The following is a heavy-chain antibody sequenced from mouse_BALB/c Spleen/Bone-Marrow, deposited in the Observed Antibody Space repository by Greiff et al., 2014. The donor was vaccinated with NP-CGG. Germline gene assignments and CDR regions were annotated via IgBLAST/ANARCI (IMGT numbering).Heavy chain of an antibody. Sequence: VQRVESGGGLVQPGGSLKLSCAASGFDFRRYWMSWVRQAPGKGLEWIGEINPGSNTINYTPSLKDKFIISRDNAKNTLYLQMSKVKSEDTALYYCARLGYYGWFAYWGQGTLVTVSA. CDR2: INPGSNTI. D-gene: IGHD2-3*01. CDR3: ARLGYYGWFAY. V-gene: IGHV4-1*02. J-gene: IGHJ3*01. CDR1: GFDFRRYW.